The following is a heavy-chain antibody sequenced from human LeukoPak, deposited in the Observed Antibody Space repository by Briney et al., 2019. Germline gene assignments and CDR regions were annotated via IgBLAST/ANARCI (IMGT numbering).Heavy chain of an antibody. D-gene: IGHD5-18*01. V-gene: IGHV3-30-3*01. J-gene: IGHJ4*02. CDR1: GFTFSSHT. Sequence: GKSLRRSCAASGFTFSSHTIHWVRQAPGKGLEWVALILYDGSNKYYADSVKGRFTISRDNSKNTLYLQMDSLRPEDSALYYCARDWGYTYGHPFDYWGQGTLVTVSS. CDR2: ILYDGSNK. CDR3: ARDWGYTYGHPFDY.